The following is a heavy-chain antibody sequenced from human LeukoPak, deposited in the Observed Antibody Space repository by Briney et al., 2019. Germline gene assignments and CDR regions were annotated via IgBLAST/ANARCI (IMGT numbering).Heavy chain of an antibody. V-gene: IGHV4-59*01. J-gene: IGHJ5*02. Sequence: SETLSLTCTVSGGSISSYYWSWIRQPPGRGLEWIGYINYRGNTSYNPSLKSRVTLSVDTSKNQFSLKLTSVTAADTAVYYCARDHTTVTGWLDPWGQGNLDTVSS. CDR1: GGSISSYY. CDR2: INYRGNT. D-gene: IGHD4-17*01. CDR3: ARDHTTVTGWLDP.